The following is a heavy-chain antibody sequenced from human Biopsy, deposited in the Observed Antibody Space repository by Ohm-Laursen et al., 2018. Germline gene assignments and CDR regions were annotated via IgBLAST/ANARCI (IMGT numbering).Heavy chain of an antibody. Sequence: ASVKVSCKASGYTFSNYGISWVRQAPGQGLEWMGWISGYNGNTNYAQKFQGRITMTEDTSTDTAYMELSSLRSEDTAVYYCAADINVWNVNYWGQGTQVTVSS. J-gene: IGHJ4*02. CDR1: GYTFSNYG. V-gene: IGHV1-18*01. CDR3: AADINVWNVNY. D-gene: IGHD1-1*01. CDR2: ISGYNGNT.